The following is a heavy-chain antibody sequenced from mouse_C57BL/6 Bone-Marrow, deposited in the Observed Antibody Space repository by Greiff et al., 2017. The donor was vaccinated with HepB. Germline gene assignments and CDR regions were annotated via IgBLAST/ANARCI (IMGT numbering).Heavy chain of an antibody. CDR3: ASGSSGPWFAY. J-gene: IGHJ3*01. CDR1: GFNIKDYY. CDR2: IDPEDGET. Sequence: VHVKQSGAELVKPGASVKLSCTASGFNIKDYYMHWVKQRTEQGLEWIGRIDPEDGETKYAPKFQGKATITADTSSNTAYLQLSSLTSEDTAVYYCASGSSGPWFAYWGQGTLVTVSA. D-gene: IGHD3-2*02. V-gene: IGHV14-2*01.